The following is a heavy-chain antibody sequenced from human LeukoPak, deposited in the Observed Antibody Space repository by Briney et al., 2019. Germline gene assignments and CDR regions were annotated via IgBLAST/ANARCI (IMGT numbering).Heavy chain of an antibody. Sequence: GGSLRLSCAASGFTFSSYAMHWVRQAPGKGLEYVSAISSNGGSTYYANSVKGRFTISRDNSKNTLYLQMGSLRAEDMAVYYCARDRRRAGLDFDYWGQGTLVTVSS. J-gene: IGHJ4*02. V-gene: IGHV3-64*01. CDR2: ISSNGGST. D-gene: IGHD5-24*01. CDR1: GFTFSSYA. CDR3: ARDRRRAGLDFDY.